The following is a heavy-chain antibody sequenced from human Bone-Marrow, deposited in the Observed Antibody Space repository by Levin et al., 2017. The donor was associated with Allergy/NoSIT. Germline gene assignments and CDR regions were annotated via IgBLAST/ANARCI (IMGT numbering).Heavy chain of an antibody. V-gene: IGHV7-4-1*02. D-gene: IGHD6-13*01. CDR1: GYTFTSYA. CDR2: INTNTGNP. Sequence: ASVKVSCKASGYTFTSYAMNWVRQAPGQGLEWMGWINTNTGNPTYAQGFTGRFVFSLDTSVSTAYLQISSLKAEDTAVYYCARDPPGVYSKAAAGTSSDYWGQGTLVTVSS. J-gene: IGHJ4*02. CDR3: ARDPPGVYSKAAAGTSSDY.